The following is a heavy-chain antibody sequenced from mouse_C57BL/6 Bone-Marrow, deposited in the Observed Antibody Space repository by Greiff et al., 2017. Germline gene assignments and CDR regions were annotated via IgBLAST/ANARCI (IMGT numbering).Heavy chain of an antibody. Sequence: QVQLKEPGPELVKPGASVKISCKASGYAFSSSWMNWVKPRPGKGLEWIGRIYPGDGATNYNGKLKGKATLTAAKSSSTAYMQLSSLTSEGSAVNFCASGEMYCYDPWFAYWGQGTLVTVSA. J-gene: IGHJ3*01. V-gene: IGHV1-82*01. CDR3: ASGEMYCYDPWFAY. D-gene: IGHD1-1*01. CDR1: GYAFSSSW. CDR2: IYPGDGAT.